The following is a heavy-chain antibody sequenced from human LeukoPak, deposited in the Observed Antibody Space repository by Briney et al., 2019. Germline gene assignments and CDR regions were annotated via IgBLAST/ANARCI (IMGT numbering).Heavy chain of an antibody. CDR1: GGSFSGYY. V-gene: IGHV4-34*01. D-gene: IGHD3-10*01. J-gene: IGHJ6*02. Sequence: PSETLSLTCAVYGGSFSGYYWSWIRQPPGKGLEWIGEINHSGSTNYNPSLKSRVTISVDTSKNQFFLKLSSVTAADTAVYYCARHSDYIRFAMDVWGQGTTVTVSS. CDR2: INHSGST. CDR3: ARHSDYIRFAMDV.